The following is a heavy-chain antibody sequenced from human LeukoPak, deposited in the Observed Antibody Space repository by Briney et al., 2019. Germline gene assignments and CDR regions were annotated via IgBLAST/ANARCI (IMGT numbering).Heavy chain of an antibody. CDR3: ARDLSGIAGYTYGRGIDY. V-gene: IGHV3-7*01. CDR1: GFTFSSYS. J-gene: IGHJ4*02. D-gene: IGHD5-18*01. CDR2: IKKDGSEK. Sequence: GGSLRLSCAASGFTFSSYSMSWVRQAPGKGLEWVANIKKDGSEKYYVDAVKGRFTISRDNAKTSLYLQMNSLRAEDTAVYYCARDLSGIAGYTYGRGIDYWGQGTLVTVSS.